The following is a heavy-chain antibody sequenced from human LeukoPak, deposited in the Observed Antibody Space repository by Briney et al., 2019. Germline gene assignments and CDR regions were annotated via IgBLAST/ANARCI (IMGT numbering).Heavy chain of an antibody. CDR2: IYYSGST. V-gene: IGHV4-31*03. CDR1: GGSISSGGYY. Sequence: SETLSLTCTVSGGSISSGGYYWSWIRQHPGKGLEWIVYIYYSGSTYYNPSLKSRVTISVDTSKNQFSLKLSSVTAADTAVYYCACGAVASTGWFDPWGQGTLVTVSS. CDR3: ACGAVASTGWFDP. D-gene: IGHD5/OR15-5a*01. J-gene: IGHJ5*02.